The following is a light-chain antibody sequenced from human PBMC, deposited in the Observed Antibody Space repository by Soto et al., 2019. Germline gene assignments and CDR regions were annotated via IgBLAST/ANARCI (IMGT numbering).Light chain of an antibody. CDR2: DVS. CDR3: SSYTTGGSYV. V-gene: IGLV2-14*01. Sequence: LTQSVSASESPGLSIRISCTGTNSFVGGYNSFSWYQQHPGKAPKLMIYDVSNRSSGVSNRFSGSKSGNTASLTISGLQAEDEGDYYCSSYTTGGSYVFGTGTKVTVL. CDR1: NSFVGGYNS. J-gene: IGLJ1*01.